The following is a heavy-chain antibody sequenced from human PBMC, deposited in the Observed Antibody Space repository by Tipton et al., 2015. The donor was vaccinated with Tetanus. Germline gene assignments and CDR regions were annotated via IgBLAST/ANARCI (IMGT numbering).Heavy chain of an antibody. CDR1: GGSVRSGDYS. V-gene: IGHV4-61*08. D-gene: IGHD6-13*01. J-gene: IGHJ5*02. Sequence: TLSLTCTVSGGSVRSGDYSWNWIRQPPGKGLEWLAYVSYSGRTNSNYSLKSRITISQDTSKNQFSLRLTSVTAADTAVYYCARDPGIASAGLWFDPWGQGTLVIVSA. CDR2: VSYSGRT. CDR3: ARDPGIASAGLWFDP.